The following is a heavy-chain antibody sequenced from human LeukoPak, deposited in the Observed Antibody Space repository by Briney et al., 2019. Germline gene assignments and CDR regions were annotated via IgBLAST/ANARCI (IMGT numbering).Heavy chain of an antibody. J-gene: IGHJ4*02. Sequence: GGCLRLSCAASGFSFSSYGMHWVRQAPGKGLEWVAFIRNDGNNIRYADSVKGRFTISRDNSKNTLYLQMNSLKSEDTAVYYCAKFGSSGLQGYWGQGTLVTVSS. CDR1: GFSFSSYG. D-gene: IGHD6-6*01. V-gene: IGHV3-30*02. CDR3: AKFGSSGLQGY. CDR2: IRNDGNNI.